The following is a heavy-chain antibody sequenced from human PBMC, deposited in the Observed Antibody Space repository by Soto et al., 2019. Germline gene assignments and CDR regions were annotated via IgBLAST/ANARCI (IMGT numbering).Heavy chain of an antibody. CDR1: GGTFSSYA. J-gene: IGHJ5*02. D-gene: IGHD5-12*01. V-gene: IGHV1-69*13. CDR3: ARALSGLNWFDP. Sequence: SVKVSCKASGGTFSSYAISWVRQAPGQGLEWMGGIIPIFGTANYAQKFQGRVTITADESTSTAYMELSSLRSGDTAVYYCARALSGLNWFDPWGQGTLVTVSS. CDR2: IIPIFGTA.